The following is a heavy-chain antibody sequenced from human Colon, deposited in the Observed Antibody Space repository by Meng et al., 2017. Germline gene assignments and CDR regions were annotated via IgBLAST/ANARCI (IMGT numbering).Heavy chain of an antibody. CDR2: VYHRGDT. CDR3: GRDQGRQLINH. D-gene: IGHD1-1*01. V-gene: IGHV4-4*02. J-gene: IGHJ4*02. CDR1: CYSISSDSW. Sequence: HVRLQESGPGLVKPSQTLSLTCTVSCYSISSDSWWSWVRQPPGKGLEWIGEVYHRGDTNYNTSLKSRVVISEDRSKNQFSLNLSSVTAADTAVYYCGRDQGRQLINHWGQGTLVTVSS.